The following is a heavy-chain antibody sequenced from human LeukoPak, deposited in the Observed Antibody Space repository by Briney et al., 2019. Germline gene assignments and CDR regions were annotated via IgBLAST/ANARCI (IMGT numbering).Heavy chain of an antibody. CDR1: GFTFDDYS. Sequence: GGSLRLSCEASGFTFDDYSMHWVRQAPGKGLEWVSGISWNSGSIGYADSVKGRFTISRDNAKNSLYLQINSLRAEDTALYYCAKDTYYYDSSGYFPDWGQGTLVTVSS. CDR2: ISWNSGSI. D-gene: IGHD3-22*01. J-gene: IGHJ4*02. V-gene: IGHV3-9*01. CDR3: AKDTYYYDSSGYFPD.